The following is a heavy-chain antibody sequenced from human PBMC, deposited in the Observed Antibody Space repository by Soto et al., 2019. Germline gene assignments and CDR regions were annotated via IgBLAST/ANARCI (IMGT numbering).Heavy chain of an antibody. J-gene: IGHJ4*02. Sequence: EVQLVESGGGLVQPGGSLRLSCAASGFTFSSYSMNWVRQAPGKGLEWVSSISSSSSYIYYADSVKGRFTISRDNAKNSLYLQMNSPRAEDTAVYYCARDSPGIAAAGTNYWGQGTLVTVSS. V-gene: IGHV3-21*01. CDR2: ISSSSSYI. CDR1: GFTFSSYS. CDR3: ARDSPGIAAAGTNY. D-gene: IGHD6-13*01.